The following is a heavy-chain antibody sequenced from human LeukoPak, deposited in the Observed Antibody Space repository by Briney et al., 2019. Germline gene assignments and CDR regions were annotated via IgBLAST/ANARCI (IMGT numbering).Heavy chain of an antibody. D-gene: IGHD3-10*01. CDR1: GGSISSGSYY. CDR2: IYTSGST. V-gene: IGHV4-61*02. Sequence: SETLSLTCTVSGGSISSGSYYWSWIRQPAGKGLEWIGRIYTSGSTNYNPSLKSRVTMSVDTSKNQFSLKLSSVTAADTAVYYCARDYRGYYYGSGSYQYYYYYMDVWGKGTTVTISS. J-gene: IGHJ6*03. CDR3: ARDYRGYYYGSGSYQYYYYYMDV.